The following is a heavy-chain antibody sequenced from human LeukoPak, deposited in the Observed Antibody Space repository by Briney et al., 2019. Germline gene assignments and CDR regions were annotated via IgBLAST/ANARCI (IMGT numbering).Heavy chain of an antibody. CDR3: AKDVRVPKYYDILTGYSDAFDI. J-gene: IGHJ3*02. D-gene: IGHD3-9*01. CDR1: GFTFSSYG. Sequence: TGGSLRLSCAASGFTFSSYGMHWVRQAPGKGLEWVAFIRYDGSNKYYADSVKGRFTISRDNSKNTLYLQMNSLRAEDTAVYYCAKDVRVPKYYDILTGYSDAFDIWGQGTMVTVSS. CDR2: IRYDGSNK. V-gene: IGHV3-30*02.